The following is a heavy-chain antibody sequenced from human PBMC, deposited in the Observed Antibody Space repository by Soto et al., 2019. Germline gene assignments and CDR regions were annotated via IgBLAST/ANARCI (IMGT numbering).Heavy chain of an antibody. Sequence: SETLSLTCAVSGYSISSGYYWGWIRQPPGKGLEWIGSIYHSGSTYYNPSLKSRVTISVDTSKNQFSLKLSSVTAADTAVYYCARVVRAGLRGVFGSWFDPWGQGTLVTVSS. CDR2: IYHSGST. CDR3: ARVVRAGLRGVFGSWFDP. V-gene: IGHV4-38-2*01. CDR1: GYSISSGYY. D-gene: IGHD4-17*01. J-gene: IGHJ5*02.